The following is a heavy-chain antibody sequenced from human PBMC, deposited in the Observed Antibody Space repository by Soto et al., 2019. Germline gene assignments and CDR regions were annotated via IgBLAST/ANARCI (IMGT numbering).Heavy chain of an antibody. CDR1: GYTFTSYG. CDR3: ARSSFDWFFVCDY. CDR2: ISAYNGNT. Sequence: ASVKVSCKASGYTFTSYGISWVRQAPGQGLEWMGWISAYNGNTNYAQKFQGRVTITADESTSTAYMELSSLRSEDTAVYYCARSSFDWFFVCDYWGQGTLVTVSS. J-gene: IGHJ4*02. D-gene: IGHD3-9*01. V-gene: IGHV1-18*01.